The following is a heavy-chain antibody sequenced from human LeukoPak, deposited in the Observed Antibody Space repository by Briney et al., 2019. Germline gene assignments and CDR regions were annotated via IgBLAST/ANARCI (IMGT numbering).Heavy chain of an antibody. CDR2: INHDGRET. Sequence: GGSLRLSSLGSGFNFRYFWMSWVRQAPGKGLEWVANINHDGRETYYADSVKGRFIISRDNAKDSLYLQMNSLRAEDAAVYYCAKGYIIAGRQWYLDLWGRGTLVGVSS. CDR3: AKGYIIAGRQWYLDL. V-gene: IGHV3-7*01. J-gene: IGHJ2*01. CDR1: GFNFRYFW. D-gene: IGHD6-13*01.